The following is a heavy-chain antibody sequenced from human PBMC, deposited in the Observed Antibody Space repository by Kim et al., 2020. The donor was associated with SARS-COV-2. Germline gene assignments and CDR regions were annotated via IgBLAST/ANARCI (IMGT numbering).Heavy chain of an antibody. V-gene: IGHV1-69*13. D-gene: IGHD2-21*02. CDR3: ARVVTADNWFDP. J-gene: IGHJ5*02. CDR2: IIPIFGTA. Sequence: SVKVSCKASVGTFSSYAISWVRQAPGQGLEWMGGIIPIFGTANYAQKFQGRVTITADESTSIAYMELSSLRSEDTAVYYCARVVTADNWFDPWGQGTLVTVSS. CDR1: VGTFSSYA.